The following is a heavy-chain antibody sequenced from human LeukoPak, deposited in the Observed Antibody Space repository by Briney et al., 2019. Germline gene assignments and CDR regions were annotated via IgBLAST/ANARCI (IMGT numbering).Heavy chain of an antibody. D-gene: IGHD3-3*01. V-gene: IGHV4-59*01. J-gene: IGHJ6*02. CDR3: ARANYDFWSGYGYGMDV. CDR2: IYYSGST. CDR1: GFTFSSYS. Sequence: LRLSCAASGFTFSSYSMNWVRQAPGKGLEWIGYIYYSGSTNYNPSLKSRVTISVDTSKNQFSLKLSSVTAADTAVYYCARANYDFWSGYGYGMDVWGQGTTVTVSS.